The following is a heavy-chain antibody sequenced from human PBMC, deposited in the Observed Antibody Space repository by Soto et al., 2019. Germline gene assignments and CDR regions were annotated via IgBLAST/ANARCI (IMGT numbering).Heavy chain of an antibody. Sequence: SETLSLTCTVSGGSISSYYWSWIRQPPGKGLEWIGYIYYSGSTNYNPSLKSRVTISVDTSKNQFSLKLSSVTAADTAVYYCAGPPNTNAYYDILYYWGQGTLVTVSS. CDR2: IYYSGST. D-gene: IGHD3-9*01. V-gene: IGHV4-59*01. J-gene: IGHJ4*02. CDR3: AGPPNTNAYYDILYY. CDR1: GGSISSYY.